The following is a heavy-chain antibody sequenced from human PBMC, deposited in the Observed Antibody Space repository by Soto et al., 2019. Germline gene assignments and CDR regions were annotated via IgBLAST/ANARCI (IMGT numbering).Heavy chain of an antibody. CDR2: IYDSGST. CDR1: GGSLSNYY. Sequence: TSETLSLTCPVSGGSLSNYYGTWIRPTPGKGLEWIGYIYDSGSTNYNPSLKSRVTISLDTSKNQFSLKLSSVTAADTAMYYCARVARVYGDDLYNWLDPWGQGTLVTVSS. J-gene: IGHJ5*02. V-gene: IGHV4-59*01. CDR3: ARVARVYGDDLYNWLDP. D-gene: IGHD4-17*01.